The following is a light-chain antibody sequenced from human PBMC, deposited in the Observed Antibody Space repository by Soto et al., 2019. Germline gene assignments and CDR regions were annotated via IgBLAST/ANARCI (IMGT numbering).Light chain of an antibody. CDR2: KAS. CDR1: QTISSL. Sequence: DIQITQSPSTLSGSVGDRVTITCRSSQTISSLLAWYQQKPGKAPKLLIYKASTLKSGVPSRFSGSGSGTDFTLTISSLQPEDVATYYCQKCKVAPFTFGGGTKVDIK. J-gene: IGKJ4*01. V-gene: IGKV1-5*03. CDR3: QKCKVAPFT.